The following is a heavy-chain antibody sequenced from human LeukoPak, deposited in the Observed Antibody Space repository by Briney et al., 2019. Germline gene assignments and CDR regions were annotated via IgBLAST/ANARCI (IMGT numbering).Heavy chain of an antibody. J-gene: IGHJ6*04. D-gene: IGHD3-16*01. CDR2: ISSSNSSI. V-gene: IGHV3-21*04. CDR3: ARGDWDYYYYALDV. CDR1: GFTFSTMT. Sequence: GGSLRLSCVVSGFTFSTMTINWVRQAPGRGLEWISSISSSNSSIYYADSVEGRFTVSRDNAKNSLYLQLNSLRAEDTAVYYCARGDWDYYYYALDVWGKGTTVTVSS.